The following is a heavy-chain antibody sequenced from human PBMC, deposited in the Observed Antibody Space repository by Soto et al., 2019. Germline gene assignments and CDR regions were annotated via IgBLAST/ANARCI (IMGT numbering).Heavy chain of an antibody. V-gene: IGHV1-69*02. CDR1: GGTFSTYS. CDR2: IIPMLGIA. CDR3: TIGSWSGEVFDI. Sequence: QVQLVQSGAEVKKPGSAVKVSCKDSGGTFSTYSMFWVRQAPGQGLEWMGRIIPMLGIANYAQKFQGSVTXXAXXSTGTAYMELSSLRSEDTALYYCTIGSWSGEVFDIWGQGTMVTVSS. J-gene: IGHJ3*02. D-gene: IGHD2-21*01.